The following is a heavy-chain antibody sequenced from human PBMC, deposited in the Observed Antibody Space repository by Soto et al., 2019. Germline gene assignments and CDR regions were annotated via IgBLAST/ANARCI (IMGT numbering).Heavy chain of an antibody. CDR3: ARDSMGLDGGPEAFDI. V-gene: IGHV4-4*07. Sequence: EPLGLTCTGSGGSISSYYWSWIRQPAGKGLEWIGRIYTSGSTNYNPSLKSRVTMSVDTSKNQFSLKLSSVTAADTAVYYCARDSMGLDGGPEAFDIWGQGTMVT. CDR1: GGSISSYY. J-gene: IGHJ3*02. CDR2: IYTSGST. D-gene: IGHD4-17*01.